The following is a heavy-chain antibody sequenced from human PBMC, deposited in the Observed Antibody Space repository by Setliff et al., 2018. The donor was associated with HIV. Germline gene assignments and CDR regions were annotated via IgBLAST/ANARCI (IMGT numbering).Heavy chain of an antibody. CDR2: TRNKVNSYTT. CDR1: AFTFSDHY. V-gene: IGHV3-72*01. CDR3: ARGRLLWSGSYYYYYMDV. Sequence: GGSLRLSCAASAFTFSDHYMDWVRQAPGKGLEWVGRTRNKVNSYTTEYAASVKGRFTISRDDSKNSLYLQMNSLKTEDTAVYYCARGRLLWSGSYYYYYMDVWGKGTTVTVSS. D-gene: IGHD3-10*01. J-gene: IGHJ6*03.